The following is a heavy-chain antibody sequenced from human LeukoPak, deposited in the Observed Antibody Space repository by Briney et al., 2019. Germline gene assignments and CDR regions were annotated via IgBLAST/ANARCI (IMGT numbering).Heavy chain of an antibody. V-gene: IGHV4-59*11. J-gene: IGHJ4*02. CDR1: GGSISSHF. Sequence: SETLSLTCSVSGGSISSHFWNWIRQPPGKGLEWIAYIYYTGNIKYNPSLRSRVTISIDTSNNHFSLKLSSVSAADTYVYCCAGATDAFYFDFWGQGTLVTVSS. CDR3: AGATDAFYFDF. D-gene: IGHD4/OR15-4a*01. CDR2: IYYTGNI.